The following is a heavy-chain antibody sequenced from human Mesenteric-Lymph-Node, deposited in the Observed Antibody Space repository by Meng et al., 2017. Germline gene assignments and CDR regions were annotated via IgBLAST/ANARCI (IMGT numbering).Heavy chain of an antibody. V-gene: IGHV4-59*01. CDR1: GFTLGDYD. D-gene: IGHD6-13*01. CDR3: PRDSLVGRYFDY. CDR2: IYYSGST. J-gene: IGHJ4*02. Sequence: GSLRLSCIGSGFTLGDYDMSWIRQPPGKGLEWIGSIYYSGSTTYNPALKSRVTISVDTTTNQFSLKLSSVTAADTAVYYCPRDSLVGRYFDYWGQGTLVTVSS.